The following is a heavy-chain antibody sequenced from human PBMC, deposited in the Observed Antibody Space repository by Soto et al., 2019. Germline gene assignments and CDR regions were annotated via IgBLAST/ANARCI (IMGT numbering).Heavy chain of an antibody. J-gene: IGHJ4*02. CDR2: ISYDGSNK. CDR3: AHTVTTELGFDY. Sequence: GGSLRLSCAASGFTISSYGMHWVRQAPGKGLEWVAVISYDGSNKYYADSVKGRFTISRDNSKNTLYLQMNSLRAEDTAVYYCAHTVTTELGFDYWGQGTLVTVSS. D-gene: IGHD4-17*01. CDR1: GFTISSYG. V-gene: IGHV3-30*03.